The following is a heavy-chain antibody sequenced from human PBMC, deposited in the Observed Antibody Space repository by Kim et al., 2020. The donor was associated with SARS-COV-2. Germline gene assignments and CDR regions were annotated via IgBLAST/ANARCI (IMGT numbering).Heavy chain of an antibody. CDR2: IYYSGST. J-gene: IGHJ4*02. CDR3: ARAVSRYGSGTPRFFDY. D-gene: IGHD3-10*01. V-gene: IGHV4-59*13. CDR1: DGSISSYY. Sequence: SETLSLTCTVSDGSISSYYWSWIRQPPGKGLEWIGYIYYSGSTSYNPSLKSRVTMSVDTSKNQFSLKLSSVTAADTAVYYGARAVSRYGSGTPRFFDYWGQGTLVTVSS.